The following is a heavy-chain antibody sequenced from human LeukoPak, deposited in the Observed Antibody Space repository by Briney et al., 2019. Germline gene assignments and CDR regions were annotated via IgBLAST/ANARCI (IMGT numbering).Heavy chain of an antibody. CDR2: INHSGST. V-gene: IGHV4-34*01. Sequence: PSETLSLTCAVYSGSFNGYYWRWIRQPPGKGLEWIGEINHSGSTNYNPSLKSRVTMSVDTSKNQFSLKLSSVTAADPAVYYCARMTSGAFDMWGQGTMVTVSS. CDR1: SGSFNGYY. J-gene: IGHJ3*02. CDR3: ARMTSGAFDM.